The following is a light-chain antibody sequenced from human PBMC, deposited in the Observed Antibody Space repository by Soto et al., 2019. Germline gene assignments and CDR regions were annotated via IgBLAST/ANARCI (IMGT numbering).Light chain of an antibody. CDR2: GAS. CDR1: QSVRSNY. J-gene: IGKJ4*01. V-gene: IGKV3-20*01. CDR3: QQYDTSPPLT. Sequence: EIVLTQSPGTLSLSPGDRATLSCRASQSVRSNYLAWYQQKPGQAPRLLLYGASSRATGIPDRFSGSGSGTDFTLPISSLEPEAFAVYYCQQYDTSPPLTFGGGTKVEIK.